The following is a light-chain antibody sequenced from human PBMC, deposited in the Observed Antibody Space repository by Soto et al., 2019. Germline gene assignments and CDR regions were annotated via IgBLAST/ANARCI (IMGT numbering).Light chain of an antibody. CDR2: GAS. V-gene: IGKV3-15*01. J-gene: IGKJ1*01. Sequence: EIVMTQSPATLSVSPGERATLSCRASQIVSINLAWYQQKPGQAPRLLIYGASTRATGIPARFSGSGSGTEFSLTISSLQSEDSAVYTCQQYNNWPPTFGQGTKVEIK. CDR1: QIVSIN. CDR3: QQYNNWPPT.